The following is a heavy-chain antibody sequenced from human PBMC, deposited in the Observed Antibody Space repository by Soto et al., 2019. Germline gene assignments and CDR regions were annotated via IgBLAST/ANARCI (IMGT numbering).Heavy chain of an antibody. D-gene: IGHD3-16*01. V-gene: IGHV3-33*05. J-gene: IGHJ4*02. CDR1: GFTFRSYV. CDR3: ARWGTTGGLDV. Sequence: QVQLVESGGGVVQPGTSLRLSCVGSGFTFRSYVIQWVRQAPGKGLEWVALTSYDGSNNFYGDSVKGRFTISRHNSRNTVELQMDSLTFDDTALYYCARWGTTGGLDVWGQGTLVSVSS. CDR2: TSYDGSNN.